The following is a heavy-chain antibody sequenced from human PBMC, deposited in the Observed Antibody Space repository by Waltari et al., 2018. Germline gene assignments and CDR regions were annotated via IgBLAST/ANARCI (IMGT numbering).Heavy chain of an antibody. CDR3: AAEKWERQGGYYYFGMDV. J-gene: IGHJ6*02. V-gene: IGHV1-8*01. Sequence: QVQLVQSGAEVKKPGASVKVSCKAAGDTFTTSDLNCVRQAPGQGLEWMGWMNPKSGNIGYAQKFLGRVTTTMDISINTAYMELSRLTSEDTAVYYCAAEKWERQGGYYYFGMDVWGQGTTVTVSS. CDR1: GDTFTTSD. D-gene: IGHD1-26*01. CDR2: MNPKSGNI.